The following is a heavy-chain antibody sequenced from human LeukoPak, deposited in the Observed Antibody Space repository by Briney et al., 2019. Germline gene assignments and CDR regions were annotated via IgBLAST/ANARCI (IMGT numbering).Heavy chain of an antibody. Sequence: PGGSLRLSCAASGFTFSRSAMHWVRQAPGKGLEWVAIISYDGGNKYYADSVKGRFTISRDNSKNTLYLQMNSLRAEDTAVYYCAELGITMIGGVWGKGTTVTISS. CDR1: GFTFSRSA. CDR2: ISYDGGNK. J-gene: IGHJ6*04. CDR3: AELGITMIGGV. D-gene: IGHD3-10*02. V-gene: IGHV3-30*14.